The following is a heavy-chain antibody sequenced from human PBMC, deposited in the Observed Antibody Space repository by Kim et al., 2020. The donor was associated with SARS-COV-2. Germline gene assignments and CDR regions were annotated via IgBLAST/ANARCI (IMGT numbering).Heavy chain of an antibody. J-gene: IGHJ4*02. CDR3: GSGGYSGYDPFDY. CDR2: VYIDGST. Sequence: GGSLRLSCVASGFSFSRYWMHWVRQAPGKGLVWVSRVYIDGSTSYADSVKGRFTISRDNAKNTLYLQMNSLRVEDTAVDYFGSGGYSGYDPFDYWGQGT. CDR1: GFSFSRYW. V-gene: IGHV3-74*01. D-gene: IGHD5-12*01.